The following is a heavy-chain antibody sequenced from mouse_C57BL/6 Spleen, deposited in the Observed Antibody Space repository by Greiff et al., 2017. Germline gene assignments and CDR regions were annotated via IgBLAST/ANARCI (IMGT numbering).Heavy chain of an antibody. CDR3: ARPEYGSSPFAY. CDR1: GFTFSDYG. V-gene: IGHV5-17*01. CDR2: ISSGSSTI. D-gene: IGHD1-1*01. Sequence: EVKLMESGGGLVKPGGSLKLSCAASGFTFSDYGMHWVSQAPEKGLEWVANISSGSSTIYYADTVKGRFTISRDNAKNTLFQQMTSLRSEDTAMYYCARPEYGSSPFAYWGQGTLVTVSA. J-gene: IGHJ3*01.